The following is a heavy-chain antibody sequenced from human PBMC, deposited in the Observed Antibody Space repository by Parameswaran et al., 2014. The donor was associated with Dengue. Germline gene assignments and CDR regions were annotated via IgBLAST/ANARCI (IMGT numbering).Heavy chain of an antibody. D-gene: IGHD2-2*01. CDR3: ARRGYCSSTSCPRSDYGMDV. J-gene: IGHJ6*02. V-gene: IGHV5-51*01. Sequence: VRQMPGKGLEWMGIIYPGDSDTRYSPSFQGQVTISADKSISTAYLQWSSLKASDTAMYYCARRGYCSSTSCPRSDYGMDVWGQGTTVTVSS. CDR2: IYPGDSDT.